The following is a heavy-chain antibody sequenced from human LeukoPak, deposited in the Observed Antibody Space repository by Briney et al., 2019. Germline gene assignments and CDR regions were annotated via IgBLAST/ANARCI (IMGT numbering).Heavy chain of an antibody. CDR2: IGTAGDT. J-gene: IGHJ4*02. CDR3: ARGAGYYDILTSFDY. Sequence: PGGSLRLSCAASGFTFSSYDMHWVRQATGKGLEWVSAIGTAGDTYYPGSVKGRFTISRENAKNSLYLQMNSLRAGDTAVYYCARGAGYYDILTSFDYWGQGTLVTVSS. V-gene: IGHV3-13*01. D-gene: IGHD3-9*01. CDR1: GFTFSSYD.